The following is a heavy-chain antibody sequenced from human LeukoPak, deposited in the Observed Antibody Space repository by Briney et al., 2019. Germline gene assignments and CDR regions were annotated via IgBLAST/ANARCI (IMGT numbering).Heavy chain of an antibody. CDR3: AKGEEWLVPNFDY. D-gene: IGHD3-3*01. CDR1: GFTFSSYT. CDR2: ISFDGSNK. J-gene: IGHJ4*02. V-gene: IGHV3-30-3*01. Sequence: GGSLRLSCAASGFTFSSYTIHWVRQPPGKGLEWLAVISFDGSNKYYADSVKGRFTISRDNSKNTLYLQMNSLRAEDTAVYYCAKGEEWLVPNFDYWGQGTLVTVSS.